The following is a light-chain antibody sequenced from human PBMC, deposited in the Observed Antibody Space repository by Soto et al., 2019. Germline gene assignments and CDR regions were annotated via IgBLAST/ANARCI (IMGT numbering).Light chain of an antibody. J-gene: IGKJ5*01. V-gene: IGKV3-11*01. Sequence: EILLTQSPATLSLSPGERDTLSCRASQSVSSYLAWYQQKPGQAPRLLIYAAFRRATGIPDRFSGSGSGTDFTLTISSLEPEDFAVYYCQQRSNWLITFGQGTRLEIK. CDR3: QQRSNWLIT. CDR2: AAF. CDR1: QSVSSY.